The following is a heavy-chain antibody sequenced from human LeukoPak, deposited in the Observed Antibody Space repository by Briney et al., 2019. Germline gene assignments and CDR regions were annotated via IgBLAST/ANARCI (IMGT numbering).Heavy chain of an antibody. CDR3: ARTTKYQFKWAGFDP. CDR2: VNLQGST. J-gene: IGHJ5*02. V-gene: IGHV4-4*02. Sequence: SGTLSLTCGVSGGSITSTNYWTWVRQPPGKGLEWIGEVNLQGSTNYNPSLMGRVAISVDMSENHISLQLTSVTAADTAVYYCARTTKYQFKWAGFDPWGQGTLVTASS. CDR1: GGSITSTNY. D-gene: IGHD2-2*01.